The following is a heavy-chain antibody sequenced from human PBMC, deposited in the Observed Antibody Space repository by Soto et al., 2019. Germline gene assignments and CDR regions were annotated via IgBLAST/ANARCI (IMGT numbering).Heavy chain of an antibody. J-gene: IGHJ4*02. D-gene: IGHD6-19*01. CDR1: GFTFDDYA. V-gene: IGHV3-9*01. CDR2: ISWNSGSI. CDR3: AKDRGLVLSFYFDY. Sequence: DVQLVESEGGLVQPGRSLRLSCAASGFTFDDYAMHWVRQAPGKDLEWVSGISWNSGSIGYADSVKGRFTISRDNAKNSLYLQMNSLRAEDTALYYCAKDRGLVLSFYFDYWGQGTLVTVSS.